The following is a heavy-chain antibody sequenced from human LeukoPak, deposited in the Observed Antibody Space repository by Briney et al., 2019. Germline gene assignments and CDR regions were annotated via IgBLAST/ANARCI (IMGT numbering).Heavy chain of an antibody. CDR1: GYTFTDYD. CDR2: VSPYNGNT. Sequence: ASVKVSCKTSGYTFTDYDITWVRQAPGQWLEWMGRVSPYNGNTYYSQRFQDRVTITKDTSTGTAYMDLRNLRTDDTAMYYCARNGRVRRVVKDLFEYWGQGTLVAVSS. CDR3: ARNGRVRRVVKDLFEY. J-gene: IGHJ4*02. V-gene: IGHV1-18*01. D-gene: IGHD3-10*01.